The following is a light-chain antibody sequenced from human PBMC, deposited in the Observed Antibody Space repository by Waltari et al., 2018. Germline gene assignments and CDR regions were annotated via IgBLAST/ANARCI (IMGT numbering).Light chain of an antibody. CDR2: ATS. V-gene: IGKV1-39*01. CDR1: QTISGL. J-gene: IGKJ2*01. Sequence: DIQMTQSPSSLYASVGDRVTITCRASQTISGLLNWYQQKPGQAPKLLIYATSSLESGVPSRFSGDGSGTDFTLTISSLQPEDLAAYYCQYQSTFGQGTKLEI. CDR3: QYQST.